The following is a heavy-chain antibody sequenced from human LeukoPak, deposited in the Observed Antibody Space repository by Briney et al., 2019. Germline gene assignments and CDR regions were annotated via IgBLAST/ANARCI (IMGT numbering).Heavy chain of an antibody. CDR2: ISSSGSPI. V-gene: IGHV3-48*03. Sequence: GGSLRLSCAAAGFTFSSYEMNWVRQAPGKGLEWVSYISSSGSPIYYADSVEGRFTISRDNAKNSLYLQMNSLRAEDTAVYYCVLRGAVAAADFWGQGTLVTVSS. CDR3: VLRGAVAAADF. J-gene: IGHJ4*02. D-gene: IGHD6-19*01. CDR1: GFTFSSYE.